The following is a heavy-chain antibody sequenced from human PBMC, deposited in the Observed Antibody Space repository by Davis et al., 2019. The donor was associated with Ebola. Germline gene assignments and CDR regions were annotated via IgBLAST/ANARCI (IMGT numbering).Heavy chain of an antibody. CDR2: IRYDGSNK. CDR1: GFTFSSYG. J-gene: IGHJ6*04. V-gene: IGHV3-30*02. Sequence: PGGSLRLSCAASGFTFSSYGMHWVRQAPGKGLEWVAFIRYDGSNKYYADSVKGRFTISRDNSKNTLYLQMNSLRAEDTAVYYCARASLGGDYYYGMDVWGKGTTVTVSS. CDR3: ARASLGGDYYYGMDV. D-gene: IGHD3-16*01.